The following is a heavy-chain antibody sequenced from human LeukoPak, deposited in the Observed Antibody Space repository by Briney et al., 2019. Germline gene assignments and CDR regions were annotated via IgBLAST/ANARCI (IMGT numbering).Heavy chain of an antibody. CDR1: GYTFTGYY. CDR2: INPNSGGT. D-gene: IGHD1-26*01. V-gene: IGHV1-2*02. J-gene: IGHJ3*02. CDR3: ARVPPNHIVGATAVAFDI. Sequence: GASVKVSCKASGYTFTGYYMHWVRQAPGQGLEWMGWINPNSGGTNYAQKFQGRVTMTRDTSISTAYMELSRLRSDDTAVYYCARVPPNHIVGATAVAFDIWGQGTMVTVSS.